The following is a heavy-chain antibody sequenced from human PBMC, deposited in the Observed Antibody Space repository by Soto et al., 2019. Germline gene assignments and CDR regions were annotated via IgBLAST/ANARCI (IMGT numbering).Heavy chain of an antibody. Sequence: QVRLVESGGGVVQPGRSLRLSCAASAFTFSTFPMHWVRQAPGKGLEWLAVISYDGGNKQYADSVKGRFTISRDDGENILFLQMDRLRAEDTAIYYCARGLTSIWFFPLGYWGQGTLVTVSS. CDR3: ARGLTSIWFFPLGY. J-gene: IGHJ4*02. V-gene: IGHV3-30-3*01. CDR2: ISYDGGNK. CDR1: AFTFSTFP. D-gene: IGHD6-13*01.